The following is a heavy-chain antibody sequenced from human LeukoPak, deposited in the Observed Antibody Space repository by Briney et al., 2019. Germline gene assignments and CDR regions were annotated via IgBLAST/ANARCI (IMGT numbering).Heavy chain of an antibody. Sequence: ASVKVSCKASGYTFTGYYMHRVRQAPGQGLEWTGSINPNSGGTNYAQKFQGRVTMTRDTSISTAYMELSRLRSDDTAVYYCARDLTMVRGVTERDYWGQGTLVTVSS. CDR1: GYTFTGYY. V-gene: IGHV1-2*02. CDR3: ARDLTMVRGVTERDY. J-gene: IGHJ4*02. CDR2: INPNSGGT. D-gene: IGHD3-10*01.